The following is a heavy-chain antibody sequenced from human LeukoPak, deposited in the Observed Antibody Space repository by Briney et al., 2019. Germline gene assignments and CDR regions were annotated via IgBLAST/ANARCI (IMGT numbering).Heavy chain of an antibody. D-gene: IGHD3-22*01. V-gene: IGHV3-21*01. CDR1: GFTFSSYS. J-gene: IGHJ4*02. CDR3: ARDLSLRDYYDSSGYPLDY. Sequence: GGSLRLSCAASGFTFSSYSMNWVRQAPGKGLEWVSSISSSSSYIYYADSVKGRFTISRDNAKNSLYLQMNSLRAEDTAVYYCARDLSLRDYYDSSGYPLDYWGQGTLVTVSS. CDR2: ISSSSSYI.